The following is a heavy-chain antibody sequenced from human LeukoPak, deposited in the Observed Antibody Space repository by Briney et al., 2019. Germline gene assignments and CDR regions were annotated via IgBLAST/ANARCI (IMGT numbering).Heavy chain of an antibody. V-gene: IGHV4-30-2*01. J-gene: IGHJ3*02. CDR3: ATPRGQLDDAFDI. CDR2: IYHSGST. D-gene: IGHD6-6*01. Sequence: SETLSLTCTVSGGSISSSSYYWGWIRQPPGKGLEWIGYIYHSGSTYYNPSLKSRVTISVDRSKNQFSLKLSSVTAADTAVYYCATPRGQLDDAFDIWGQGTMVTVSS. CDR1: GGSISSSSYY.